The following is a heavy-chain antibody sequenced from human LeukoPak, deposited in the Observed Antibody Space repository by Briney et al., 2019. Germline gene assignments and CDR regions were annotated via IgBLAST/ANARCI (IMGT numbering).Heavy chain of an antibody. CDR3: ARNPNYSGTYYDAFDI. D-gene: IGHD1-26*01. Sequence: GGSLRLSCAASGFTFSTYAMHWVRQAPGKGLEWVGRSRNKPNGYTTEYATSLKGRFTFSRDDSGGSMYLQLSSLRTEDTAVYYCARNPNYSGTYYDAFDIWGQGTMVTVSS. J-gene: IGHJ3*02. CDR1: GFTFSTYA. V-gene: IGHV3-72*01. CDR2: SRNKPNGYTT.